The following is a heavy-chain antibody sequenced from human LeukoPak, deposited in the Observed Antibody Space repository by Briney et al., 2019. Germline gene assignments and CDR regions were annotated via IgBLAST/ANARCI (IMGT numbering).Heavy chain of an antibody. J-gene: IGHJ6*02. D-gene: IGHD6-13*01. V-gene: IGHV1-24*01. CDR1: GYTLTELS. Sequence: ASVKVSCKGSGYTLTELSMHWVRQAPGKGLEWMGGFDPEDGETIYAQKVQGRVTMTEDTSTDTAYMALSRLRSEDTAVYYCATGSSSSSWYRYYYYYGMDVWGQGPTVTVSS. CDR3: ATGSSSSSWYRYYYYYGMDV. CDR2: FDPEDGET.